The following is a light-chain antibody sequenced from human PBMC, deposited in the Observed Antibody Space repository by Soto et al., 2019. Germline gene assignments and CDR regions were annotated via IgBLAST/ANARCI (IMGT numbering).Light chain of an antibody. CDR1: QSVSSRN. V-gene: IGKV3-20*01. CDR3: LRYGDSPPAYT. J-gene: IGKJ2*01. Sequence: EIVLTQSPGTVSLSPGERATLSCRASQSVSSRNLAWYRQKPGQAPSLLIFGASNRATGIPDRFSGSGSGTDFTLPLSRLEPEDCAVYYCLRYGDSPPAYTFGQGTKLEIK. CDR2: GAS.